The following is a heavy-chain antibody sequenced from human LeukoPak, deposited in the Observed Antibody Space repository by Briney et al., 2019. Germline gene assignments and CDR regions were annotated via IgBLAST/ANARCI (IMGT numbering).Heavy chain of an antibody. CDR2: INWNGGST. J-gene: IGHJ4*02. Sequence: GGSLRLSCAASGFTFDDYGMSWVRQAPGKGLEWVSGINWNGGSTGYADSVKGRFTISRDNAKNSLYLQMNSLRAEDTALYYCAKDIRLTMVRGVTLVNWGQGTLVTVSS. CDR1: GFTFDDYG. V-gene: IGHV3-20*04. D-gene: IGHD3-10*01. CDR3: AKDIRLTMVRGVTLVN.